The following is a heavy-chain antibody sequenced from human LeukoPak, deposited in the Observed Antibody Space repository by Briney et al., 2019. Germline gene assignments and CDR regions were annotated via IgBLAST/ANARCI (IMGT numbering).Heavy chain of an antibody. J-gene: IGHJ4*02. CDR1: GYTFTDYY. Sequence: GASVKVSCKASGYTFTDYYIHWVRQAPGQGLEWMGRINPNSGGTNYAQKFQGRVTMTRDTSISTAYMELSSLRSDDTAVYYCARVGGDDYGDPYAYYFDYWGQGTLVTVSS. CDR2: INPNSGGT. V-gene: IGHV1-2*06. CDR3: ARVGGDDYGDPYAYYFDY. D-gene: IGHD4-17*01.